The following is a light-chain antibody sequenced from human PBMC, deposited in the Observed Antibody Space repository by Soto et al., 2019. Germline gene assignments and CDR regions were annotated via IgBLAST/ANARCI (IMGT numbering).Light chain of an antibody. J-gene: IGLJ1*01. CDR2: SNS. Sequence: QSVLTQPPSVSGAPGQRVIISCTGSSSNIGAGYDVHWYQQLPGTAPKLLMYSNSNRPSGVPDRFSGSKSGSSASLAITGLQAEDEADYYCQSYDSSLSSYVFGSGTKVTVL. V-gene: IGLV1-40*01. CDR3: QSYDSSLSSYV. CDR1: SSNIGAGYD.